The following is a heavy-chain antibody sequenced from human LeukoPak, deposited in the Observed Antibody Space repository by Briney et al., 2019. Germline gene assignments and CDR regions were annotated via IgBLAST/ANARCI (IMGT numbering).Heavy chain of an antibody. V-gene: IGHV3-74*01. J-gene: IGHJ4*02. CDR2: INSDGTST. CDR1: GFTFSAYW. CDR3: SPEAFDF. Sequence: GGSLRLSCAASGFTFSAYWMHWVRQAPEKGLVWVSRINSDGTSTSYADSVKGRFSILRDNAKNTLYLQMNSLRAEDTAVYYCSPEAFDFWGRGTLVTVSS.